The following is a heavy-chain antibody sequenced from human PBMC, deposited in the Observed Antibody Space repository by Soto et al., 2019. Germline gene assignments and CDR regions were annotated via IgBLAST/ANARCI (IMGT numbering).Heavy chain of an antibody. CDR1: GDSVSSNSAA. V-gene: IGHV6-1*01. CDR2: TYYRSKWYN. CDR3: ARGKYYDSSGYLSPVDAFDI. J-gene: IGHJ3*02. D-gene: IGHD3-22*01. Sequence: PSQTLSFTCAISGDSVSSNSAAWNWIRQSPSRGLEWLGRTYYRSKWYNDYAVSVKSRITINPDTSKNQFSLQLNSVTPEDTAVYYCARGKYYDSSGYLSPVDAFDIWGQGTMVTVSS.